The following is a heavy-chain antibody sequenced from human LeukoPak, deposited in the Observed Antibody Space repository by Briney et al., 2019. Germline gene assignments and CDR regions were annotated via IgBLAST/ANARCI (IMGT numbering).Heavy chain of an antibody. Sequence: SETLSLTCTVSGYSISSGYYWAWIRQPPGKGLEWIGEINHSGSTNYNPSLKSRVTISVDTSKNQFSLKVSSVTAADTAVYYCARVKDPGGYYYYYYMDIWGKGNTVTVSS. D-gene: IGHD3-16*01. CDR1: GYSISSGYY. J-gene: IGHJ6*03. CDR3: ARVKDPGGYYYYYYMDI. CDR2: INHSGST. V-gene: IGHV4-38-2*02.